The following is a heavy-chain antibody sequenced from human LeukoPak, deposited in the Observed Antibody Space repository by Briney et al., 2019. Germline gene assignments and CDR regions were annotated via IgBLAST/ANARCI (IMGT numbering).Heavy chain of an antibody. Sequence: GGSLRLSCAASGFTFSSYSMNWVRQAPGKGLEWVSSISSSSSYIYYADSVKGRFTISRDNAKNSLYLQMNSLRAEDTAVYYCAREGRLKLPFDYWGRETLVTVSS. D-gene: IGHD4-23*01. J-gene: IGHJ4*02. CDR2: ISSSSSYI. CDR3: AREGRLKLPFDY. CDR1: GFTFSSYS. V-gene: IGHV3-21*01.